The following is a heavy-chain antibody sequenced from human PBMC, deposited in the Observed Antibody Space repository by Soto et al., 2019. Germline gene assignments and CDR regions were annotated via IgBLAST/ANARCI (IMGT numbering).Heavy chain of an antibody. CDR1: GASISGSYYY. CDR2: VFYTGFT. D-gene: IGHD1-20*01. V-gene: IGHV4-39*01. Sequence: SETLSLTCADSGASISGSYYYWAWLRQTPGKGPEWIGSVFYTGFTSYNPSLESRVSVSVDTSKSQFSLKLSAVTAADTAVYYCATSQKGYNWNYFDHWGQGALVTVSS. CDR3: ATSQKGYNWNYFDH. J-gene: IGHJ4*02.